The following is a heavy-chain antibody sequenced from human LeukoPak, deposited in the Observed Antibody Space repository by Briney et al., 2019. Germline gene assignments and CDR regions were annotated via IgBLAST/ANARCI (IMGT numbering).Heavy chain of an antibody. J-gene: IGHJ1*01. CDR2: IYYSGST. V-gene: IGHV4-39*07. D-gene: IGHD6-13*01. CDR3: WYSSSWYRYFQH. Sequence: SETLSLTCTVSGGSISSSSYYWGWIRQPPGKGLEWIGSIYYSGSTYYNPSLKSRVTISVDTSKNQFSLKLSSVTAADTAVYYCWYSSSWYRYFQHWGQGTLVTVSS. CDR1: GGSISSSSYY.